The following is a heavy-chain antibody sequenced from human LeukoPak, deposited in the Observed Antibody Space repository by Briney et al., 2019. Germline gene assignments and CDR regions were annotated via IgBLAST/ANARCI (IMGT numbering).Heavy chain of an antibody. Sequence: PGGSLRLSCAASGFTFSSYGMHWVRQAPGKGLKWVAVIWYDGSNKYYADSVKGRFTISRDNSKNTLYLQMNSLRAEDTAVYYCAREGCSSTSCYYYYGMDVWGKGTTVTVSS. CDR3: AREGCSSTSCYYYYGMDV. J-gene: IGHJ6*04. CDR2: IWYDGSNK. V-gene: IGHV3-33*01. CDR1: GFTFSSYG. D-gene: IGHD2-2*01.